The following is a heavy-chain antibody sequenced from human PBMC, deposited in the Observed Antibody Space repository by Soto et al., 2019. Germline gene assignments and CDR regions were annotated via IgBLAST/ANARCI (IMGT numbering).Heavy chain of an antibody. Sequence: GVSLRLSCAASGFTFSSYGMHWVRQAPGKGLEWVAVISYDGSNKYYADSVKGRFTISRDNSKNTLYLQMNSPRAEDTAVYYCARGKDDILTGYKYYYYYYGMDVWGQGTTVTVSS. CDR1: GFTFSSYG. CDR3: ARGKDDILTGYKYYYYYYGMDV. V-gene: IGHV3-30*03. J-gene: IGHJ6*02. CDR2: ISYDGSNK. D-gene: IGHD3-9*01.